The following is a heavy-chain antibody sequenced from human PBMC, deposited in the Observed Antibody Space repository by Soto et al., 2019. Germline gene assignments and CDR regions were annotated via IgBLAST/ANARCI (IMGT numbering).Heavy chain of an antibody. D-gene: IGHD5-18*01. V-gene: IGHV1-18*01. CDR3: ARDLHSYGDDAFDI. Sequence: GASVKVSCKASGYTFTIYGISWVRQAPGQGLEWMGWISAYNGNTNYAQKLQGRVTMTTDTSTSTAYMELRSLRSVDTAVYYCARDLHSYGDDAFDIWGQGTMVTVSS. CDR1: GYTFTIYG. CDR2: ISAYNGNT. J-gene: IGHJ3*02.